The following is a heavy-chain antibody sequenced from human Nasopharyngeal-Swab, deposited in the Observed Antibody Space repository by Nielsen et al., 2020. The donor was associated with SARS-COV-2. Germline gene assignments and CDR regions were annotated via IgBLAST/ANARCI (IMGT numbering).Heavy chain of an antibody. J-gene: IGHJ4*02. CDR3: ARDAPAHYGAFY. CDR2: LAHDASNE. CDR1: GFIFSSFG. V-gene: IGHV3-30*03. D-gene: IGHD4-17*01. Sequence: GESLKISCAASGFIFSSFGMHWVRQAPGKGLEWVAFLAHDASNEYYGDSVKGRFSISRDSSKNTLYLQMDSLRGEDTAVYYCARDAPAHYGAFYWGRGTLVTVSS.